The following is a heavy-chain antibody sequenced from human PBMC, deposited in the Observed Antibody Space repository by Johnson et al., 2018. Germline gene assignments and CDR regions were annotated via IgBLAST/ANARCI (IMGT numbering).Heavy chain of an antibody. Sequence: QVQLVQSGGGVVQPGRSLRLSCAASGFTFSSYGMHWVRQAPGKGLEWVAVISYDGSNKYYADSVKGRFTISRDNSKNTLYLQMNSLRAEDTAVYYCARAGPRYYYYYYMDVWGKGTTVTVSS. J-gene: IGHJ6*03. V-gene: IGHV3-30*03. CDR2: ISYDGSNK. CDR3: ARAGPRYYYYYYMDV. CDR1: GFTFSSYG.